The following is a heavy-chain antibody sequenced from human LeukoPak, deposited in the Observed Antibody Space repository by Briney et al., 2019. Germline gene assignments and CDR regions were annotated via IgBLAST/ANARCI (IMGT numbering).Heavy chain of an antibody. Sequence: SQTLSLTCAVSGGSISSGGYSWSWIRQPPGKGLEWIAYIYYSGSTSYNPSLKSRVTMSMDTSKNQFSLKLSSVTAADTAVYYCATYDYYDRTSLRTGAFDIWGQGTIVTVSS. CDR3: ATYDYYDRTSLRTGAFDI. V-gene: IGHV4-61*08. CDR1: GGSISSGGYS. J-gene: IGHJ3*02. CDR2: IYYSGST. D-gene: IGHD3-22*01.